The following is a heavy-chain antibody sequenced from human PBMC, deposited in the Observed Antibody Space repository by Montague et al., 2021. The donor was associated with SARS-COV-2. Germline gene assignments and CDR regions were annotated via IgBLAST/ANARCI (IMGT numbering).Heavy chain of an antibody. CDR3: ARVGRSYGSGNYDGMDV. V-gene: IGHV4-34*01. J-gene: IGHJ6*02. CDR1: GGSFSGYY. D-gene: IGHD3-10*01. Sequence: SETLSLTCAVYGGSFSGYYWSWVRQAPGKGLEWIGEINHSGSTHYNPSLKSRVSMSVDTSKNQFSLKMSSVTAADTAVYYCARVGRSYGSGNYDGMDVWGQGTTVTVSS. CDR2: INHSGST.